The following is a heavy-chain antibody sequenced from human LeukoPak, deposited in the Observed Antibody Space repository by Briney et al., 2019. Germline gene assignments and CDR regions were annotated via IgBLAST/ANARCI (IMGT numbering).Heavy chain of an antibody. Sequence: SETLSLTCTASGGSISSYYWTWIRQPPGKGLEWVGYIYYSGSTNYNPSLKSRVNISVETYKNQFSLNLNSETAGDTDVYFCASAIAEDFYYYYMDVWGKGTTVTVS. J-gene: IGHJ6*03. CDR2: IYYSGST. CDR1: GGSISSYY. D-gene: IGHD1-14*01. V-gene: IGHV4-59*01. CDR3: ASAIAEDFYYYYMDV.